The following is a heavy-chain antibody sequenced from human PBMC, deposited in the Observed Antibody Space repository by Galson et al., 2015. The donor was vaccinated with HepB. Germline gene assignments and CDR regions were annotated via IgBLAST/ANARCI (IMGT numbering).Heavy chain of an antibody. CDR3: ARELAFGCGPYSH. J-gene: IGHJ4*02. CDR1: GFTFSDYC. CDR2: VNFDGTST. Sequence: SLRLSCAASGFTFSDYCMHWVRQAPGKGLVWVSYVNFDGTSTRYADSVKGRFTVSRDNAENTVYLQMNSLRAEDTGIYYCARELAFGCGPYSHWGQGALVTVSS. V-gene: IGHV3-74*01. D-gene: IGHD3-16*01.